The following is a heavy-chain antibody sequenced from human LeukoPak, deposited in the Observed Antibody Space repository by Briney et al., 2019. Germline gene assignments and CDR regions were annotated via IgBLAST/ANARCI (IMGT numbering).Heavy chain of an antibody. CDR3: ARHLSSISSCPNY. J-gene: IGHJ4*02. V-gene: IGHV5-51*01. CDR2: IYPGDSDI. Sequence: GESLQISCQGTGSIFASYWIAWGRQLPGKGLEWMGVIYPGDSDITYSPSFQGQVTISADKSVTTAYLHWSSLKASDTAIYYCARHLSSISSCPNYWGQGTLVTVSS. D-gene: IGHD2-2*01. CDR1: GSIFASYW.